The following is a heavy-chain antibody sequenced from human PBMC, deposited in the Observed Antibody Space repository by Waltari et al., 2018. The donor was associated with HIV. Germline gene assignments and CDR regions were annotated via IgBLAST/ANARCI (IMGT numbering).Heavy chain of an antibody. Sequence: QVQLQESGPGLVKPSGTLSLTCAVSGDSINSSDWWRWVRQPPGRGLELIGEIHHSGRTNYNPSLKKQGTISVDNAKNQFSLKLNSCTAAGTAVDYCARGARGHSSSIDSWSQVTLVTVSS. CDR1: GDSINSSDW. J-gene: IGHJ5*01. CDR3: ARGARGHSSSIDS. CDR2: IHHSGRT. V-gene: IGHV4-4*02. D-gene: IGHD6-6*01.